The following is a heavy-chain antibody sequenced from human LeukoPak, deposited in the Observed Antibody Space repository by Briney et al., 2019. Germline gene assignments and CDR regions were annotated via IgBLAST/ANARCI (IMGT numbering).Heavy chain of an antibody. J-gene: IGHJ4*02. CDR1: GFTVSSNY. Sequence: GRSLRLSCAASGFTVSSNYMSWVRQAPGKGLEWVSVIYSGGSTYYADSVKGRFTISRDNSKNTLYLQMNSLRAEDTAVYYCAKAPPYKKYFDYWGQGTLVTVSS. CDR3: AKAPPYKKYFDY. V-gene: IGHV3-53*01. CDR2: IYSGGST. D-gene: IGHD1-1*01.